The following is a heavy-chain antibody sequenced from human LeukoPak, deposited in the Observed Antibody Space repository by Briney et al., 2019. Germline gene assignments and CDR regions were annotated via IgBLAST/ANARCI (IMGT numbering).Heavy chain of an antibody. J-gene: IGHJ4*02. Sequence: GGSLRLSCAASGFTFSTYNMNWVRQAPGKGLEWVSSISTSGSSTFYADSMKGRFTISRDNAKSSLYLQMSSLRAEDTAVYYCAKGDSSGFHWGQGTLVTVSS. V-gene: IGHV3-21*01. D-gene: IGHD3-22*01. CDR3: AKGDSSGFH. CDR2: ISTSGSST. CDR1: GFTFSTYN.